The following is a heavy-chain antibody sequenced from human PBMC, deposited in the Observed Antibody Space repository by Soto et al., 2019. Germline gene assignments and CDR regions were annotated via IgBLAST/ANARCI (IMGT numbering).Heavy chain of an antibody. CDR1: GYSFTSYW. Sequence: RGESLKISCNGSGYSFTSYWIGWVRQMPGKGLEWMGIIYPGDSDTRYSPSFQGQVTISADKSISTAYLQWSSLKASDTAMYYCARHGRWLQSEVDYWGQGTLVTVSS. CDR3: ARHGRWLQSEVDY. V-gene: IGHV5-51*01. J-gene: IGHJ4*02. CDR2: IYPGDSDT. D-gene: IGHD5-12*01.